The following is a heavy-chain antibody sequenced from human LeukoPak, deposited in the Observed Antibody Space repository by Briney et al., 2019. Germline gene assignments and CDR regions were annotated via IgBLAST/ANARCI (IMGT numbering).Heavy chain of an antibody. CDR3: AKGGKLYSSGWYYFDY. Sequence: PGGSLRLSCAASGFTFDDYAMHWVRHAPGKGLEWVSGISWNSGSIGYADSVKGRFTISRDNAKNSLYLQMNSLRAEDTALYYCAKGGKLYSSGWYYFDYWGQGTLVTVSS. D-gene: IGHD6-19*01. CDR1: GFTFDDYA. V-gene: IGHV3-9*01. CDR2: ISWNSGSI. J-gene: IGHJ4*02.